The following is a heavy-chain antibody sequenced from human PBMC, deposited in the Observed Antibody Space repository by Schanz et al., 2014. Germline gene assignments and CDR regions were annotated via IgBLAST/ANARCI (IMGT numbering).Heavy chain of an antibody. CDR1: GFTFSDYY. CDR3: ARPSDSSWYMDV. CDR2: IKQDGSEK. Sequence: VQLVDSGGGLVKPGGSLRLSCAASGFTFSDYYMTWIRQAPGKGLEWVANIKQDGSEKYYVDSVKGRFTISRDNAKNSLYLQMNSLRAEDTAVYYCARPSDSSWYMDVWGKGTTVTVSS. J-gene: IGHJ6*03. V-gene: IGHV3-7*01. D-gene: IGHD2-21*02.